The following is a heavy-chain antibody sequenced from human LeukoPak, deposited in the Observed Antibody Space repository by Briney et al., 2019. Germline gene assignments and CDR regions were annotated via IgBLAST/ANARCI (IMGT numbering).Heavy chain of an antibody. J-gene: IGHJ4*02. CDR3: ARDCSGGSCSEY. V-gene: IGHV3-66*01. CDR1: GFTFSSYA. CDR2: IYSGGST. Sequence: GALRLSCAASGFTFSSYAMSWVRQAPGKGLEWVSVIYSGGSTYYADSVKGRFTISRDNSKNTLYLQMNSLRAEDTAVYYCARDCSGGSCSEYWGQGTLVTVSS. D-gene: IGHD2-15*01.